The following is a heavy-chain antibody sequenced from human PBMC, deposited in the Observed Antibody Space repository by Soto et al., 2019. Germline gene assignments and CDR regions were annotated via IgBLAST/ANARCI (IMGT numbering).Heavy chain of an antibody. D-gene: IGHD3-22*01. V-gene: IGHV2-5*01. CDR2: IYWNDDK. J-gene: IGHJ4*03. CDR3: AHQTDNYDRGGFSD. Sequence: SGPTMGNATQTLTLTCTFFGFPLSTSGVGVGWIRQPPGKALEWLALIYWNDDKRYSPSLKSRLTIAKDTSKNQVVLTMTNMDPVDTGRYYWAHQTDNYDRGGFSDCGQGTVVTGSS. CDR1: GFPLSTSGVG.